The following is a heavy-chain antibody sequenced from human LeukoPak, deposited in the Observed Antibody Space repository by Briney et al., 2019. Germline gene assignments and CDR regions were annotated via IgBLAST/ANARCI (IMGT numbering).Heavy chain of an antibody. D-gene: IGHD5-12*01. V-gene: IGHV3-30*12. CDR1: GFTFSSYG. Sequence: PGGSLRLSCAASGFTFSSYGMHWARQSPGKGLEWVAVISSDGNTRYYADSVQGRFTISRDNSKNTLDLQMNSLRAEDTAVYYCAGKVASGYWGQGTLVTVSS. CDR3: AGKVASGY. CDR2: ISSDGNTR. J-gene: IGHJ4*02.